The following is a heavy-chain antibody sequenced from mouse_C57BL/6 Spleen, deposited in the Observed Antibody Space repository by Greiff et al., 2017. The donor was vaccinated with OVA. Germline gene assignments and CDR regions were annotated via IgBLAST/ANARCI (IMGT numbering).Heavy chain of an antibody. V-gene: IGHV1-50*01. CDR3: ARREGYCDV. Sequence: QVQLQQPGAELVKPGASVKLSCKASGYTFTSYWMQWVKQRPGQGLEWIGEIDPSDSYTNYNQKFKGKATLTVDTSSSTAYMQLSSLTSEDSAVYYCARREGYCDVWGTGTTVTVSS. CDR2: IDPSDSYT. CDR1: GYTFTSYW. J-gene: IGHJ1*03.